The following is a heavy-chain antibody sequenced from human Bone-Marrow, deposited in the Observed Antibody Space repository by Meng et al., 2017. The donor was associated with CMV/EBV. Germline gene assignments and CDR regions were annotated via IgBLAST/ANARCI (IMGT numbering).Heavy chain of an antibody. Sequence: GSLRLSCAVYGGSFSAYYWSWIRQPPGKGLEWIGEINHVGSTNYDPTLKSRVTISVDTSKNQFSLKLSSVTAADTAVYYCARGGMVASIRNYYYYGMDVWGQGTTVTVSS. CDR3: ARGGMVASIRNYYYYGMDV. CDR2: INHVGST. V-gene: IGHV4-34*01. D-gene: IGHD5-24*01. J-gene: IGHJ6*02. CDR1: GGSFSAYY.